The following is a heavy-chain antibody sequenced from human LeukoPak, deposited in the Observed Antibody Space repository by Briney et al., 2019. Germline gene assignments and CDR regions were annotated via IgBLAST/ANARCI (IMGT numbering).Heavy chain of an antibody. Sequence: VGSLRLSCAASGFTFSSYSMNWVRQAPGKGLEWVSSINSSSSYIYYADSVKGRFTISRDNAKNSLYLQMNSLRAEDTAVYYCARDSVLDYCSSTSCYRDYYDSSGYSYWGQGTLVTVSS. CDR1: GFTFSSYS. CDR3: ARDSVLDYCSSTSCYRDYYDSSGYSY. D-gene: IGHD2-2*01. V-gene: IGHV3-21*01. CDR2: INSSSSYI. J-gene: IGHJ4*02.